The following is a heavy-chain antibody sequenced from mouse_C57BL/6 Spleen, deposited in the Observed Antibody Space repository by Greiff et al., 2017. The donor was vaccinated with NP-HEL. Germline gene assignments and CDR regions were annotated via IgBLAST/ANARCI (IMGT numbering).Heavy chain of an antibody. CDR2: IYPGDGDT. CDR1: GYAFSSYW. J-gene: IGHJ3*01. Sequence: QVQLKQSGAELVKPGASVKISCKASGYAFSSYWMNWVKQRPGKGLEWIGQIYPGDGDTNYNGKFKGKATLTADKSSSTAYMQLSSLTSEDSAVYFCARGDYDGYYPTWFAYWGQGTLVTVSA. V-gene: IGHV1-80*01. D-gene: IGHD2-3*01. CDR3: ARGDYDGYYPTWFAY.